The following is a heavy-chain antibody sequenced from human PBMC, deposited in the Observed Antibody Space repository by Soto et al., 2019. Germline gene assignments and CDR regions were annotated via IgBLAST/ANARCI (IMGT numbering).Heavy chain of an antibody. CDR3: ARRLAVAGDDY. J-gene: IGHJ4*02. Sequence: QVQLVQSGAEVKKPGSSVKVSCKASGGTFSSYTISWVRQAPGQGLEWMGRIIPILGIANYAQKFQGRVTITADNSTSTAYMELSSLRSEDTAVYYCARRLAVAGDDYWGQGILVTVSS. CDR1: GGTFSSYT. CDR2: IIPILGIA. V-gene: IGHV1-69*02. D-gene: IGHD6-19*01.